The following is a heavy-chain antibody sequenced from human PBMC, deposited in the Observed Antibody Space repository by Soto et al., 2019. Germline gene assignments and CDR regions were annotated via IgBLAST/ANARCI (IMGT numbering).Heavy chain of an antibody. D-gene: IGHD3-10*01. J-gene: IGHJ5*02. Sequence: GGSLRLSCAASGFTFSNYALTWVRQAPGKGLEWVSYISSSGSTIYYADSVKGRFTISRDNAKNSLYLQMNILRAEDTAVYYCARDESFWFDPWGQGTLVTVSS. CDR3: ARDESFWFDP. V-gene: IGHV3-11*01. CDR2: ISSSGSTI. CDR1: GFTFSNYA.